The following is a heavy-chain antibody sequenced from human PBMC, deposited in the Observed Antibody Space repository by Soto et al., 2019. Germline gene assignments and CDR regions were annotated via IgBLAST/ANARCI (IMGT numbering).Heavy chain of an antibody. D-gene: IGHD2-21*02. Sequence: ASVKVSFKASGYTFTSYYMHWVRQAPGQGLEWMGIINPSGGSTSYAQKFQGRVTMTRDTSTSTVYMELSSLRSEDTAVYYCARGRACGGDCYSRNWFDPWGQGTLVTVSS. J-gene: IGHJ5*02. CDR2: INPSGGST. CDR1: GYTFTSYY. V-gene: IGHV1-46*01. CDR3: ARGRACGGDCYSRNWFDP.